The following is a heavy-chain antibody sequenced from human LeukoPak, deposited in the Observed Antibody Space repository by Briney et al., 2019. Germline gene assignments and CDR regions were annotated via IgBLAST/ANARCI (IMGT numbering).Heavy chain of an antibody. D-gene: IGHD4-17*01. CDR1: GFTFSSYS. J-gene: IGHJ3*02. CDR2: ISSSSSYI. V-gene: IGHV3-21*01. Sequence: GSLRLSCAASGFTFSSYSMNWVRQAPGKGLEWVSSISSSSSYIYYADSVKGRFTISRDNAKNSLYLQMNSLRAEDTAVYYCARGGYGDYEANAFDIWGQGTMVTVSS. CDR3: ARGGYGDYEANAFDI.